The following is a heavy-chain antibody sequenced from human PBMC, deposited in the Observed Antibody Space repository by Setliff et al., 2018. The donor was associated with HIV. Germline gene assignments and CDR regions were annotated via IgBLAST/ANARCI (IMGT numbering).Heavy chain of an antibody. CDR1: GGSLSGSSYY. Sequence: PSETLSLTCSVSGGSLSGSSYYWGWIRQPPGKGLEWIGSVYYAGNTNYNPSLESRLTLSVDTSKNQFSLKLTTVTAADTAVYYCARMDLYYGSGSCRGDWFDPWGQGTRVTVSS. CDR2: VYYAGNT. J-gene: IGHJ5*02. V-gene: IGHV4-39*01. CDR3: ARMDLYYGSGSCRGDWFDP. D-gene: IGHD3-10*01.